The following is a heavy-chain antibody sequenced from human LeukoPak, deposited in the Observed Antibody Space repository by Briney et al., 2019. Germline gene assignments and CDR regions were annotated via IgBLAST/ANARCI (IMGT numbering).Heavy chain of an antibody. J-gene: IGHJ4*02. Sequence: ASVKVSCKASGYTFIGYYMHWVRQAPGQGLEWMGWINPNSGGTNYAQKFQGRVTMTRDTSISTAYMELSRLRSDDTAVYYCARGPIHCSSTSCYIWHFDYWGQGTLVTVSS. V-gene: IGHV1-2*02. D-gene: IGHD2-2*02. CDR1: GYTFIGYY. CDR3: ARGPIHCSSTSCYIWHFDY. CDR2: INPNSGGT.